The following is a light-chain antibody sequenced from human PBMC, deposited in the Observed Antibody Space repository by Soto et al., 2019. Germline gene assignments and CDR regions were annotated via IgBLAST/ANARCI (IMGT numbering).Light chain of an antibody. CDR2: DAS. J-gene: IGKJ5*01. CDR3: QQRSNWPR. V-gene: IGKV3-11*01. CDR1: QSVSSY. Sequence: EIVLTQSPATLSLSPGERATLSCRASQSVSSYLAWYQQKPGQAPRLLIYDASNRANGIPARFSGSGSGTDFTLTISSLEPEDFAVYYCQQRSNWPRFGQGTRLEIK.